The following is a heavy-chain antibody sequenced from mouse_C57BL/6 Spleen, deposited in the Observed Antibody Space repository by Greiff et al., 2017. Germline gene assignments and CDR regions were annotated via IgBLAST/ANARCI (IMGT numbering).Heavy chain of an antibody. D-gene: IGHD1-1*01. Sequence: EVMLVESGGGLVKPGGSLKLSCAASGFTFSDYGMHWVRQAPEKGLEWVAYISSGSSTIYYADTVKGRFTISRDNAKNSLFLQMTSLRSEDTAMYYCARKANYYYGSSFDYWGQGTTLTVSS. CDR2: ISSGSSTI. J-gene: IGHJ2*01. CDR3: ARKANYYYGSSFDY. V-gene: IGHV5-17*01. CDR1: GFTFSDYG.